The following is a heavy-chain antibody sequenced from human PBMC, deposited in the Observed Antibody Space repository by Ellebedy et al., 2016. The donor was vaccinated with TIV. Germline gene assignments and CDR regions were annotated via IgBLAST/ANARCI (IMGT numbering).Heavy chain of an antibody. V-gene: IGHV1-69*13. Sequence: AASVKVSCKASGGSFSSYTISWVRQAPGQGLEWMGGIMPIFGAADYAQTFQGRVTITADESTSTAYMELTSLRSEDTAVYYCARDQRTAPGLLGYWGQGTLVTVSS. D-gene: IGHD6-13*01. J-gene: IGHJ4*02. CDR1: GGSFSSYT. CDR2: IMPIFGAA. CDR3: ARDQRTAPGLLGY.